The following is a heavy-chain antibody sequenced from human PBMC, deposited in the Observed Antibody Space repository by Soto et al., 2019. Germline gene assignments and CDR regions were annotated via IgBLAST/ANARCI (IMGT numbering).Heavy chain of an antibody. Sequence: QVQLVESGGGVVQPGRSLRLSCAASGFTFSNYGMHWVRQAPGKGLEWVAIISYDGDNEYYADSVRGRLTISRDNSKNTLYLQSSRLRHEDTAVYYCAKDGGPVYCNSPGCSAKHFDYWGQGTLVTVSS. V-gene: IGHV3-30*18. CDR1: GFTFSNYG. CDR3: AKDGGPVYCNSPGCSAKHFDY. J-gene: IGHJ4*02. CDR2: ISYDGDNE. D-gene: IGHD2-2*01.